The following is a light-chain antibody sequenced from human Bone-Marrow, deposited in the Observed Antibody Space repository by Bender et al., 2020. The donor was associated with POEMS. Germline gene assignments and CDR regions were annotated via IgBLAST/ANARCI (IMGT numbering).Light chain of an antibody. J-gene: IGLJ1*01. CDR2: DVS. CDR3: CSHAGRRTFV. CDR1: SSDVGGYNY. V-gene: IGLV2-14*03. Sequence: QSALTQPASVSGSPGQSITISCTGTSSDVGGYNYVSWFQQHPAKAPKLMIYDVSHRPSGVSTRFSGSKSGNTASLTISGLQAEDEADYYCCSHAGRRTFVFGTGTLVTVL.